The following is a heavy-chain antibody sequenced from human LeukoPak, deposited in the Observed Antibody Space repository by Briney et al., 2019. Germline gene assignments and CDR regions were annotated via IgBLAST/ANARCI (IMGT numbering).Heavy chain of an antibody. J-gene: IGHJ2*01. CDR1: GGSINSGDDS. V-gene: IGHV4-31*03. CDR2: IYYSGST. CDR3: ARFLSLNSSTGICYGSWFFDL. Sequence: SETLSLTCTVSGGSINSGDDSWSWIRQHPGQGLEWIGYIYYSGSTYYNPSLKSRVAISVDTSKNQFSLRLRSVTAADTAVYFCARFLSLNSSTGICYGSWFFDLWGRGTLVTVSS. D-gene: IGHD2/OR15-2a*01.